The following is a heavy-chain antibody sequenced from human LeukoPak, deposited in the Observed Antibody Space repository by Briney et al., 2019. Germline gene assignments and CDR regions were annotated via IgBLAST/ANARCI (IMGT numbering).Heavy chain of an antibody. CDR3: AKVPPRYSSGWYYFDY. Sequence: GGSLRLSCAASGFTFSSYAMSWVRQAPGKGLEWVSAISGSGGSTYYADSVKGRFTISRDNSKNTLYLQMNSLRAEDTAVYYCAKVPPRYSSGWYYFDYWGQGTLVTVSS. CDR1: GFTFSSYA. CDR2: ISGSGGST. D-gene: IGHD6-19*01. V-gene: IGHV3-23*01. J-gene: IGHJ4*02.